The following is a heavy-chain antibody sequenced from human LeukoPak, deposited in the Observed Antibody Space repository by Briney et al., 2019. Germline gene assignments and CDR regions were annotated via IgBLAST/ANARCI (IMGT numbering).Heavy chain of an antibody. V-gene: IGHV4-59*01. J-gene: IGHJ4*02. D-gene: IGHD3-10*01. CDR3: ARVQVGGFLDY. CDR2: VHDSGST. CDR1: GASISSYY. Sequence: SETLSLTCTVSGASISSYYWTWIRLPPGKGLEWIGYVHDSGSTNYNLPFRSRVTMSLDTSKNQVSLKLNSVTAADTAVYYCARVQVGGFLDYWGQGTLVTVSS.